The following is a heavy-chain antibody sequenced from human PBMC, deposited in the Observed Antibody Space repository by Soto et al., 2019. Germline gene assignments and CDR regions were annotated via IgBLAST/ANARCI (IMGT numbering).Heavy chain of an antibody. J-gene: IGHJ3*02. V-gene: IGHV3-30-3*01. CDR3: ARDLGDVAAARADAFDI. CDR2: ISYDGSNK. D-gene: IGHD6-6*01. Sequence: GGSLRLSCAASGFTFSSYAMHWVRQAPGKGLEWVAVISYDGSNKYYADSVKGRFTISRDNSKNTLYLQMNSLRAEDTAVYYCARDLGDVAAARADAFDIWGQGTMVTVSS. CDR1: GFTFSSYA.